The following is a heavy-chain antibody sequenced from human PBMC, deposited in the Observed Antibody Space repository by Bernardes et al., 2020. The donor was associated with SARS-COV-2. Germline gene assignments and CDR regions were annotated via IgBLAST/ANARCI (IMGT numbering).Heavy chain of an antibody. V-gene: IGHV4-59*01. Sequence: SETLSPTCSVSGDSLYYFYWTWIRQTPGKEPEWIGFVFYNGDTNDSGRTNYNPSLKSRATISVDTSKNQFSLKLSSVTAADTAVYYCARDRPGYSGYMAFDIWGQGTMVTVSS. CDR2: VFYNGDTNDSGRT. D-gene: IGHD5-12*01. CDR1: GDSLYYFY. J-gene: IGHJ3*02. CDR3: ARDRPGYSGYMAFDI.